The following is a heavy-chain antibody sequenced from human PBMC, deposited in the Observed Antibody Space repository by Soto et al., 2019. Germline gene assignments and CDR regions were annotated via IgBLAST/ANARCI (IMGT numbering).Heavy chain of an antibody. Sequence: EVQLLESGGGLVQPGGSLRLSCAASGFTFSNYGMNWVRQAPGKGLEWVSTISESGGGTYYADSVKGRFTISRDNSKNTLYLKRNSLRAEDTPVYYCTKRNRHGWGGADYWGRGPLVTVSS. V-gene: IGHV3-23*01. CDR1: GFTFSNYG. D-gene: IGHD3-16*01. CDR3: TKRNRHGWGGADY. CDR2: ISESGGGT. J-gene: IGHJ4*02.